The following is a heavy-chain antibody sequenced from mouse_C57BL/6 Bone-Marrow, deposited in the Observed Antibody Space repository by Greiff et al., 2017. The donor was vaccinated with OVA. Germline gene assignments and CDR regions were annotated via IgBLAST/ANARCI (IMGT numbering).Heavy chain of an antibody. Sequence: VKLMESGPGLVAPSQSLSITCTVSGFSLTSYAISWVSQPPGKGLEWLGVIWTGGGTNYNSALKSRLSISKDKYTSQVFLKMNSLQTDDTARYYYARNYDFFDYWGQGTTLTVSS. J-gene: IGHJ2*01. CDR2: IWTGGGT. CDR1: GFSLTSYA. V-gene: IGHV2-9-1*01. D-gene: IGHD2-4*01. CDR3: ARNYDFFDY.